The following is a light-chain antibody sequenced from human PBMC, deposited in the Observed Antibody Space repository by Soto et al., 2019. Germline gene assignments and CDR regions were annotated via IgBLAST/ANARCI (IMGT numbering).Light chain of an antibody. CDR2: GTS. J-gene: IGKJ1*01. CDR3: HQDFNLPWT. CDR1: QTVSRMY. V-gene: IGKV3D-7*01. Sequence: EIALTQSPVTLSLSPWERATLSCRASQTVSRMYLSWFQQKPGQAPRLLIYGTSTRATGIPVRFSGSGSGTAFTLTISSLQHEDFAVYVCHQDFNLPWTFGQGTKVDIK.